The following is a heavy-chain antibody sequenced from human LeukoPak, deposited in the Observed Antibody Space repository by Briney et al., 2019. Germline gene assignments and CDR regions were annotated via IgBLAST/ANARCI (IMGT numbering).Heavy chain of an antibody. Sequence: GGSLRLSCAASGFTFSSHAMSWVRQALGKGLEWVSGISGSGVSTYYADSVKGRFTISRDNSKNTLYLQMNSLRAEDTAVYYCARDLLGLLGPRFDYWGQGTLVTVSS. D-gene: IGHD2-15*01. CDR1: GFTFSSHA. CDR3: ARDLLGLLGPRFDY. V-gene: IGHV3-23*01. J-gene: IGHJ4*02. CDR2: ISGSGVST.